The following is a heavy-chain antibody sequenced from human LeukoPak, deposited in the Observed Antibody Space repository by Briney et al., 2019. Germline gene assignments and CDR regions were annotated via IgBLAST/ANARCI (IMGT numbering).Heavy chain of an antibody. CDR3: AKAVDWGGATTDFDY. D-gene: IGHD1-26*01. J-gene: IGHJ4*02. CDR2: ISWNSGSI. V-gene: IGHV3-9*01. CDR1: GFTFDDYA. Sequence: GGSLRLSCAASGFTFDDYAMHWVRQAPGKGLEWVSGISWNSGSIGYADSVKGRFTISRDNAKNFLYLQMNSLRAEDTALYYCAKAVDWGGATTDFDYWGQGTLVTVSS.